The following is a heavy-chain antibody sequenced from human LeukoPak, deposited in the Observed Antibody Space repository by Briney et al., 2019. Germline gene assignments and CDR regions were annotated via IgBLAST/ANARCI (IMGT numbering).Heavy chain of an antibody. CDR1: GGSFSGYY. V-gene: IGHV4-34*01. D-gene: IGHD4-17*01. J-gene: IGHJ6*02. CDR3: AREMYGDYLFSYYYYYGMDV. Sequence: PSETLSLTCAVYGGSFSGYYWSWIRQPPGKGLEWIGEINHSGSTNYNPSLKSRVTISVDTSKNQFSLKLSSVTAADTAVYYCAREMYGDYLFSYYYYYGMDVWGQGTTVTVSS. CDR2: INHSGST.